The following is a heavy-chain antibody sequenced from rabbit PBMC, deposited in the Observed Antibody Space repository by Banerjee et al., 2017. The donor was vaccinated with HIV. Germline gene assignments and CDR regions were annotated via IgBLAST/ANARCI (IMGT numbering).Heavy chain of an antibody. V-gene: IGHV1S40*01. CDR2: IAGGSGST. Sequence: QSLEESGGDLVKPGASLTLTCTASGFTLSSYWPCWVRQAPGKGLEWIACIAGGSGSTYNASWAKGRFTISKTSSTTVTLQMTSLTAADTATYFCARDLAGFGYGGDNYDLWGQGTLVTVS. CDR1: GFTLSSYW. J-gene: IGHJ3*01. D-gene: IGHD6-1*01. CDR3: ARDLAGFGYGGDNYDL.